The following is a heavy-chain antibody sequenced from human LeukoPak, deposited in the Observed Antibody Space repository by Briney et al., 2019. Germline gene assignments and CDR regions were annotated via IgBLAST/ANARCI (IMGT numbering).Heavy chain of an antibody. CDR2: ISWNSGSI. Sequence: GGSLRLSCAASGFTFDDYAMHWVRQAPGKGLEWVSGISWNSGSIGYADSVKGRFTISRDNAKNSLYLQMNSLRAEDTAVYHCARGYVSLGYFDYWGQGTLVTVSS. CDR3: ARGYVSLGYFDY. CDR1: GFTFDDYA. J-gene: IGHJ4*02. D-gene: IGHD7-27*01. V-gene: IGHV3-9*01.